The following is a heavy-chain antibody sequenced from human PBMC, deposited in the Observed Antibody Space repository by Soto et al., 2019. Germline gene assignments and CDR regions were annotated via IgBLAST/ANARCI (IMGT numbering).Heavy chain of an antibody. CDR3: ARYRSLDP. CDR2: IKEDGSEK. J-gene: IGHJ5*02. CDR1: GFILRNYW. Sequence: EEQLVESGGGLVQPGGSLRLSCADSGFILRNYWMSWVRQAPGMGLQWVASIKEDGSEKYYVDPVKGRFTISRENAKNSLYLQMNSLRAEDTAVYYCARYRSLDPWGQGILVTVSS. V-gene: IGHV3-7*03. D-gene: IGHD3-16*02.